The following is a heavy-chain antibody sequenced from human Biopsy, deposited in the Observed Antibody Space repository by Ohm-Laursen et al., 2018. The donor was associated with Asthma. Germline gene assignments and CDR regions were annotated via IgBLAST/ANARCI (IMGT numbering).Heavy chain of an antibody. V-gene: IGHV1-2*06. CDR2: IDPNSGGT. J-gene: IGHJ2*01. Sequence: ASVKVSCKASGYPFTDYSVHWVRQAPGQGLEWMGRIDPNSGGTNYAQKFLGRVTMTRDTSVNTAFMVLSRLRSDDTAVYYCARIKIRIGAGTDRFFDLWGRGTLVTVSS. CDR1: GYPFTDYS. CDR3: ARIKIRIGAGTDRFFDL. D-gene: IGHD3-16*01.